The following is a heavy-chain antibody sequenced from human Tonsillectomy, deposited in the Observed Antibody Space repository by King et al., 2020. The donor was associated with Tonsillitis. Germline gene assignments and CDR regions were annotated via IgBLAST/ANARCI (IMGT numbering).Heavy chain of an antibody. CDR2: IYHSGST. J-gene: IGHJ5*02. Sequence: MQLQESGPGLVKPSGTLSLTCAVSGGSISSSNWWSWVRQPPGKGLEWIGEIYHSGSTNYNPSLKSRVTISVDNSKNQFSLKLTSVTAADTAVYYCARVVTAIAATVKEGNNLFDPWGQGTLVTVSS. V-gene: IGHV4-4*02. CDR3: ARVVTAIAATVKEGNNLFDP. CDR1: GGSISSSNW. D-gene: IGHD6-13*01.